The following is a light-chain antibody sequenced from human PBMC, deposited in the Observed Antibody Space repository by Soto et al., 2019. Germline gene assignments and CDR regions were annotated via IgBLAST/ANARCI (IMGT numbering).Light chain of an antibody. V-gene: IGKV1-39*01. J-gene: IGKJ2*03. CDR2: NAS. CDR3: QQTYSTLNS. CDR1: QSIRTY. Sequence: DIQVTQSPSSLSASVGDRVTITCRASQSIRTYLNWYQERPGKPPKLLIHNASTLQSGVPLRFSGSGSGTDFTLPISSLQPEDFATYYCQQTYSTLNSFGQGTKLEIK.